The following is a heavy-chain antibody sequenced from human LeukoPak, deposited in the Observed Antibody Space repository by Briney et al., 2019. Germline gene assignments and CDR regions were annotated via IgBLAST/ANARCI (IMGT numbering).Heavy chain of an antibody. CDR1: GFTFSSNW. D-gene: IGHD3-22*01. V-gene: IGHV3-21*01. J-gene: IGHJ3*02. CDR3: ARDQYYYDSNAFDI. CDR2: ISSSSSYI. Sequence: GGSLRLSCGASGFTFSSNWMSWVRQAPGKGLEWVSSISSSSSYIYYADSVKGRFTISRDNAKNSLYLQMNSLRAEDTAVYYCARDQYYYDSNAFDIWGQGTMVTVSS.